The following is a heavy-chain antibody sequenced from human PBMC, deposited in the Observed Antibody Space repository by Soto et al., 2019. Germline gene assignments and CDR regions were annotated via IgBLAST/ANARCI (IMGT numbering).Heavy chain of an antibody. V-gene: IGHV3-74*03. CDR1: GGILSRDC. CDR2: LSSDGFGA. CDR3: ARDLGGPDY. J-gene: IGHJ4*02. Sequence: PGGSLRLSCAVSGGILSRDCIHWGRQLPGRGMEWVGCLSSDGFGAAYADSVKGRFFISRDIARNTLSLQMNSLRADDTAVYYCARDLGGPDYWGRGTSVTVSS. D-gene: IGHD3-16*01.